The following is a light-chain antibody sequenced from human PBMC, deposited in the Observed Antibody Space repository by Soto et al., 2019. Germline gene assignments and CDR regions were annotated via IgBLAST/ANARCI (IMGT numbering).Light chain of an antibody. Sequence: EIVLTQSPATLSLSPGDRVTLSCRASQTVGRYLSWYQHSPGQGPRLLVYDASNRATGIPARFSGSGSETDFTLTISCLEPEDFAVYYCQQRLHWPITFGQGTRLEIK. CDR2: DAS. J-gene: IGKJ5*01. CDR3: QQRLHWPIT. CDR1: QTVGRY. V-gene: IGKV3-11*01.